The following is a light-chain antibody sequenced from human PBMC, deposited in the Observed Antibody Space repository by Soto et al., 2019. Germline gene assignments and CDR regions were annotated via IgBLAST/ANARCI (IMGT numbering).Light chain of an antibody. V-gene: IGLV2-23*02. CDR1: SSDVGSYNL. CDR3: CSYAGSSTLYV. CDR2: EVN. J-gene: IGLJ1*01. Sequence: QSALSQPASVSGSRGQSITISCTGTSSDVGSYNLVSWYQQHPGKAPKLMIYEVNKRPSGVSNRFSGSKSGNTASLTISGLQTEDEVDYYCCSYAGSSTLYVFGTGTKLTVL.